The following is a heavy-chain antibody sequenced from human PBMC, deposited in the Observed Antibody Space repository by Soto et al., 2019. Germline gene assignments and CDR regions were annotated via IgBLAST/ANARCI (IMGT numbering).Heavy chain of an antibody. CDR1: GFTFSSYA. V-gene: IGHV3-23*01. J-gene: IGHJ4*02. CDR3: AKGPVVVIPPWRSDS. D-gene: IGHD2-21*01. CDR2: ISGSGGST. Sequence: GGSLRLSCAASGFTFSSYAMSWVRQAPEKGLEWVSGISGSGGSTYYADSVKGRFTISRDNSRNTLYLQMNSLRAEDTAVYYCAKGPVVVIPPWRSDSWGQGTLVTVSS.